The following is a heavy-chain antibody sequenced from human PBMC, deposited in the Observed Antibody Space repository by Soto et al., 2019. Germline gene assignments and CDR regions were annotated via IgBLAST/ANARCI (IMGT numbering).Heavy chain of an antibody. Sequence: GESLKISCAASGFTFSSYAMSWVRQAPGKGLEWVSGISGSGGSTYYADSVKGRFTISRDNSKNTMYLEMNSLRAEDTAVYYCAKTSWNEDRFDYWGQGTLVTVSS. V-gene: IGHV3-23*01. CDR3: AKTSWNEDRFDY. D-gene: IGHD1-1*01. J-gene: IGHJ4*02. CDR2: ISGSGGST. CDR1: GFTFSSYA.